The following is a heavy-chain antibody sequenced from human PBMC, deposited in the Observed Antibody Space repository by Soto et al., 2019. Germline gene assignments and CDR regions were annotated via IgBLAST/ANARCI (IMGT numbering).Heavy chain of an antibody. Sequence: SETLSLTCTVSAVSISSGGYYWSWIRQTLGKGLEWIGYIYYSGSTYYNPSLKSRVTISVDTSKNRVSLTLTSVTTAATAVYYCARGKEDFWSGYPENNWFDPWGQGTLVTVSS. CDR3: ARGKEDFWSGYPENNWFDP. CDR2: IYYSGST. J-gene: IGHJ5*02. D-gene: IGHD3-3*01. V-gene: IGHV4-30-4*02. CDR1: AVSISSGGYY.